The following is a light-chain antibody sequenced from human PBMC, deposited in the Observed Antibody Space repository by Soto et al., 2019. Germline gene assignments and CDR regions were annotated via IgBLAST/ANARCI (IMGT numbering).Light chain of an antibody. CDR3: QSYDATNQV. CDR1: SGSIASNY. Sequence: NFMLTQPHSVSGSPGKTVIISCTRSSGSIASNYVQWYQQRPGSSPTTVIYEDNQRPSGVPDRFSGSIDSSSNSASLTISELETEDEADYFCQSYDATNQVFGGGTKLTVL. J-gene: IGLJ3*02. V-gene: IGLV6-57*01. CDR2: EDN.